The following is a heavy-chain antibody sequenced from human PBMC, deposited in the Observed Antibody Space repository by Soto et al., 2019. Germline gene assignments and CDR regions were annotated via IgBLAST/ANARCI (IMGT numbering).Heavy chain of an antibody. CDR2: ISSSSSYI. CDR3: ARDVAVTIAARPVPPFGYYYYYGMDV. Sequence: EVQLVESGGGLVKPGGSLRLSCAASGFTFSSYSMNWVRQAPGKGLEWVSSISSSSSYIYYADSVKGRFTISRDNAKNSLYLQMNSLRAEDTAVYYCARDVAVTIAARPVPPFGYYYYYGMDVWGQGTTVTVSS. V-gene: IGHV3-21*01. CDR1: GFTFSSYS. J-gene: IGHJ6*02. D-gene: IGHD6-6*01.